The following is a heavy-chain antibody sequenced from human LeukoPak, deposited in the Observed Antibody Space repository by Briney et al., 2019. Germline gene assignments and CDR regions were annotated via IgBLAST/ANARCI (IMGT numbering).Heavy chain of an antibody. J-gene: IGHJ4*02. CDR1: GFSISYNY. V-gene: IGHV3-53*01. CDR3: ASHYCSAGSCYFDG. CDR2: IYSAGDS. D-gene: IGHD2-21*01. Sequence: PGGSLRLSCVVSGFSISYNYMSWVRQAPGKGLEWVSLIYSAGDSYYADSVRGRFIISKDNSKNTVYLQMDRLRPDDTAVYYCASHYCSAGSCYFDGWGQGTLVTVSS.